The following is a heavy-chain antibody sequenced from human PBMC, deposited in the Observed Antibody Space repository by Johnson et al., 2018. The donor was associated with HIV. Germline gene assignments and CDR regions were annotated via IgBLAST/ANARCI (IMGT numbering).Heavy chain of an antibody. CDR1: GFTFSTYW. CDR2: IKQDGSEK. V-gene: IGHV3-7*05. Sequence: DVQLLESGGGLVQPGGSLRLSCAASGFTFSTYWMSWVHQVPGKGLELVANIKQDGSEKYYVDSVKGRFTISRDNAKNSLFLQMNSLRADDTAVFYCARDLRVGAIDGFDIWGQGTMVTVSS. D-gene: IGHD1-26*01. J-gene: IGHJ3*02. CDR3: ARDLRVGAIDGFDI.